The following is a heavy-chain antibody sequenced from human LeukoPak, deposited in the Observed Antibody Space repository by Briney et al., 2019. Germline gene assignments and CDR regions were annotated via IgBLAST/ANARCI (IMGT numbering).Heavy chain of an antibody. J-gene: IGHJ4*02. D-gene: IGHD4-23*01. CDR3: AKSYGGNSKGITGGY. CDR1: GFTFSSYA. V-gene: IGHV3-23*01. CDR2: ISGSGGST. Sequence: GGSLRLSCAASGFTFSSYAMSWVRQAPGKGLEWVSAISGSGGSTYYADSVKGRFTISRDNSKNTLYLQMNSLRAEDTAVYYCAKSYGGNSKGITGGYWGQGTLVTVSS.